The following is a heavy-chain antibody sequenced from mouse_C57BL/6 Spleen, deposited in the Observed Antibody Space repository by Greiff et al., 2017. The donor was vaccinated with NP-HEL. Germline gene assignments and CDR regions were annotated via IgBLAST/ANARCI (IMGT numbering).Heavy chain of an antibody. V-gene: IGHV1-26*01. Sequence: EVQLQQSGPELVKPGASVKISCKASGYTFTDYYMNWVKQSHGKSLEWIGDINPNNGGTSYNQKFKGKATLTVDKSSSTAYMELRSLTSEYSAVYYCARGGLRRDGPAWFAYWGQGTLVTVSA. D-gene: IGHD2-4*01. CDR1: GYTFTDYY. J-gene: IGHJ3*01. CDR3: ARGGLRRDGPAWFAY. CDR2: INPNNGGT.